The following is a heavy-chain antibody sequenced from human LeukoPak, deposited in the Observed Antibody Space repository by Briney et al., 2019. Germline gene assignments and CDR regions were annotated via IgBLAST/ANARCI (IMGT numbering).Heavy chain of an antibody. D-gene: IGHD3-22*01. J-gene: IGHJ4*02. CDR3: AKDVYDSSGLYYFDY. Sequence: ERSLRLSCAASGFTFSSYGMHWVRQAPGKGLDWVAVIWYDGSNKYYADSVKGRFTISRDNSKNTLYLQMNSLRAEDTAVYYCAKDVYDSSGLYYFDYWGQGTLVTVSS. CDR2: IWYDGSNK. V-gene: IGHV3-33*06. CDR1: GFTFSSYG.